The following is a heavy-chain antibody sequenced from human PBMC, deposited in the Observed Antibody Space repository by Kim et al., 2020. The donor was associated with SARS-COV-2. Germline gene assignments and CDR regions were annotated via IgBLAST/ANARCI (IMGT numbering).Heavy chain of an antibody. CDR1: GFTFSSYA. J-gene: IGHJ4*02. V-gene: IGHV3-23*01. CDR3: AKRGGSGTYGFDY. CDR2: ISAGAVGT. D-gene: IGHD3-10*01. Sequence: GGSLRLSCAASGFTFSSYAMSWVRQGPGKGLEWVSGISAGAVGTYYADSVKGRFTISRDNSKNTLYLQMNSLRAEDTAVYYCAKRGGSGTYGFDYWGQGAMVTVSS.